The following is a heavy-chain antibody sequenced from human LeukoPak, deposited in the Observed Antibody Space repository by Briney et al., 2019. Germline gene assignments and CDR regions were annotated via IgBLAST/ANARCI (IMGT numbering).Heavy chain of an antibody. CDR1: GGSISSGGYY. D-gene: IGHD3-3*01. J-gene: IGHJ5*02. V-gene: IGHV4-30-4*08. Sequence: PSETLSLTCTVSGGSISSGGYYWSWIRQPPGKGLEWIGYIYYSGSTYYNPSLKSRVTISVDTSKNQFSLKLSSVTAADTAVYYCARLISPSITIFGVVPSGFDPWGQGTLVTVSS. CDR2: IYYSGST. CDR3: ARLISPSITIFGVVPSGFDP.